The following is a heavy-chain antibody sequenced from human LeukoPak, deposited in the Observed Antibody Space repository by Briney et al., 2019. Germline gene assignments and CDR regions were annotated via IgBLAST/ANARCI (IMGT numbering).Heavy chain of an antibody. J-gene: IGHJ3*02. V-gene: IGHV3-30*18. D-gene: IGHD6-6*01. Sequence: PGGSLRLSCAASGFTFSSYGMHWVRQAPGKGLEWVAVISYDGSNKYYADSVKGRFTISRDNSKNTLYLQMNSLRAEDTAVYYCAQGIAARRYDAFDIWGQGTMVTVSS. CDR3: AQGIAARRYDAFDI. CDR1: GFTFSSYG. CDR2: ISYDGSNK.